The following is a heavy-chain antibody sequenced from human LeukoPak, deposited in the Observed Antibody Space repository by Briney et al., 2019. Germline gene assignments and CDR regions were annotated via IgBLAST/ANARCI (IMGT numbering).Heavy chain of an antibody. CDR1: GYTFTTYG. CDR3: ARDLIAVRPGWFDP. V-gene: IGHV1-18*01. J-gene: IGHJ5*02. D-gene: IGHD6-6*01. CDR2: ISAYNGNT. Sequence: GASVKVSCKASGYTFTTYGISWVRLAPGQGLEWMGWISAYNGNTNYAQQFQGRVTMTTDTSMSTAYMELRSLRSDDTAVYYCARDLIAVRPGWFDPWGQGSLVPVSS.